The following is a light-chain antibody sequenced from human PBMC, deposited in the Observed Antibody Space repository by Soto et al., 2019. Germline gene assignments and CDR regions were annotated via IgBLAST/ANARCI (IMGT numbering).Light chain of an antibody. V-gene: IGKV3-15*01. CDR2: GAS. Sequence: VMTQSPATLSVSPGDRVTLSCRASESVSTYLAWYQQKPGKAPRLLIYGASARATGIPNRCSGSGSGTEFTLIISNLQHEDFALYYCHQYLNWPQAFGQGTKVEIK. CDR1: ESVSTY. CDR3: HQYLNWPQA. J-gene: IGKJ1*01.